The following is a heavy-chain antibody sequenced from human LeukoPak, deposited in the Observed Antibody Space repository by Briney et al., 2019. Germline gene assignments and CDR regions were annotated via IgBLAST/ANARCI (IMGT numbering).Heavy chain of an antibody. J-gene: IGHJ4*02. CDR2: ISYDGSNK. CDR1: GFTFSNAW. CDR3: ARDSSGSLSLDY. D-gene: IGHD1-26*01. Sequence: GGCLRLSCAASGFTFSNAWMSWVRQAPGKGLEWVAVISYDGSNKYYADSVKGRFTISRDNSKNTLYLQMNSLRAEDTAVYYCARDSSGSLSLDYWGQGTLVTVSS. V-gene: IGHV3-30-3*01.